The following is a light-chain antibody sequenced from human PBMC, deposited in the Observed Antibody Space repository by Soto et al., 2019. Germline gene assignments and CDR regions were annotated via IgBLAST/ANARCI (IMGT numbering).Light chain of an antibody. J-gene: IGKJ2*01. Sequence: EIVMTQSPATLSVSPGERATLSCRASQSVNSNLAWYQQKPGQAPRLLIYGASTRATGIPARFSGSGSGTEFTLTISSLPSEDFAVYYCQQYNNWPYTFGQGTKLDIK. CDR2: GAS. CDR1: QSVNSN. CDR3: QQYNNWPYT. V-gene: IGKV3-15*01.